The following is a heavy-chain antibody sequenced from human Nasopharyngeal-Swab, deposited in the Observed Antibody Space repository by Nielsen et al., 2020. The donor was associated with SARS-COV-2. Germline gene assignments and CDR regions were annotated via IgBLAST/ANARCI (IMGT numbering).Heavy chain of an antibody. CDR2: ISGSGGST. V-gene: IGHV3-23*01. D-gene: IGHD3-3*01. J-gene: IGHJ4*02. CDR3: AKDIARGGYYVDY. Sequence: WIRQPPGKGLEWVSAISGSGGSTYYADSVKGRFTISRDNSKNTLYLQMNSLRAEDTAVYHCAKDIARGGYYVDYWGQGTLVTVSS.